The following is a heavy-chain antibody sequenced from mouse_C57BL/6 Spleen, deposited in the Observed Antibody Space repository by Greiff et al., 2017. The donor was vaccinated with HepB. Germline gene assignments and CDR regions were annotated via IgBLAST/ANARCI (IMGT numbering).Heavy chain of an antibody. V-gene: IGHV14-4*01. J-gene: IGHJ2*01. D-gene: IGHD2-5*01. CDR1: GFNIKDDY. CDR2: IDPENGDT. CDR3: TTWERSNYYFDY. Sequence: VQLQQSGAELVRPGASVKLSCTASGFNIKDDYMHWVKQRPEQGLEWIGWIDPENGDTEYASKFQGKATITADTSSNTAYLQLSSLTSEDTAVYYCTTWERSNYYFDYWGQGTTLTVSS.